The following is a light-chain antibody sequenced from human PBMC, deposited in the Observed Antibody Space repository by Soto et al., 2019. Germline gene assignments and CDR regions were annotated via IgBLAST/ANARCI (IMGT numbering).Light chain of an antibody. CDR1: SSDVSSYIY. V-gene: IGLV2-14*01. CDR3: SSYTSYSTVV. J-gene: IGLJ3*02. CDR2: EVS. Sequence: QSALTQPASVSGSPGQSITISCTGTSSDVSSYIYVSWYQQHPGKAPKLMIYEVSNRPSGVSNRFSGSKSGNTASLTISGLQAEDEADYYCSSYTSYSTVVFGGGTKLTVL.